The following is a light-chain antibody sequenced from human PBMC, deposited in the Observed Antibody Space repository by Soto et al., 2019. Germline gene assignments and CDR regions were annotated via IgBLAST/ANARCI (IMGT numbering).Light chain of an antibody. CDR2: DVS. J-gene: IGLJ1*01. Sequence: QSVLTQPASVSGSPGQSITISCTGTSSDVGTYKYVSWYQQHPGKAPKLMIYDVSNRPSGVSNRFSGSKSGNTASLTISGLQAEDETHYYCSSYTTSGTYVFGTGTKVTVL. CDR1: SSDVGTYKY. V-gene: IGLV2-14*01. CDR3: SSYTTSGTYV.